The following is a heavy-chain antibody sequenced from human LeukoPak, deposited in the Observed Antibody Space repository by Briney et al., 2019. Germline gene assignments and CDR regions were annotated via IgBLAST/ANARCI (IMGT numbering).Heavy chain of an antibody. CDR1: GFTFNSYA. Sequence: GGSLRLSCAASGFTFNSYAMTWVRQAPEKGLEWVSSIVDSGFNTYYGDSVKGRFTISRVNSKNTLYLQMNSLRAEDTAVYYCARGLRGSYDYWGQGTLVTVSS. V-gene: IGHV3-23*01. CDR3: ARGLRGSYDY. D-gene: IGHD1-26*01. J-gene: IGHJ4*02. CDR2: IVDSGFNT.